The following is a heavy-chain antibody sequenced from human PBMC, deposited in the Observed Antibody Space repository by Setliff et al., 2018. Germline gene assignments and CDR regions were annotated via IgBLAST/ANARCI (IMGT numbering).Heavy chain of an antibody. CDR1: GGTFSDYY. Sequence: SETLSLTCAAYGGTFSDYYWTWIRQPPGKGLEWIGEINHRGSTNYNPSLKSRATISIDTSKDQFSLTLSSVTAADTAVYYCVREGYSEYFQDWGRGTLVTVSS. CDR2: INHRGST. D-gene: IGHD1-1*01. V-gene: IGHV4-34*08. J-gene: IGHJ1*01. CDR3: VREGYSEYFQD.